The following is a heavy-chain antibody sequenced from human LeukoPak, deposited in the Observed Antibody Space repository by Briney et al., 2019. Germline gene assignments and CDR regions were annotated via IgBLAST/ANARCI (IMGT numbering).Heavy chain of an antibody. CDR1: GFVFSNYA. V-gene: IGHV3-23*01. CDR3: AKPPPTIFGVVIPIGR. D-gene: IGHD3-3*01. J-gene: IGHJ4*02. CDR2: VTGGGNSA. Sequence: GGSLRLSCTASGFVFSNYAMSWVRQAPGKGLEWVSTVTGGGNSAYYADSVKGRFTISRDNSKNTLYLQMSSLRAEDMAVYYCAKPPPTIFGVVIPIGRWGQGTLVTVSS.